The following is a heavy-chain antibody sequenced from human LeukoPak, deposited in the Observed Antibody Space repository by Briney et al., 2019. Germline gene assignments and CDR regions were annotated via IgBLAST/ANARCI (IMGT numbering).Heavy chain of an antibody. V-gene: IGHV3-21*01. CDR1: GFTFSSYS. CDR3: ARGGDGYNNVDY. Sequence: GGSLRLSCAASGFTFSSYSMNWVRHAPGKGLEWVSSISSSSSYIYYADSVKGRFTISRDNAKNSLYLQMNSPRAEDTAVYYCARGGDGYNNVDYWGQGTLVTVSS. J-gene: IGHJ4*02. D-gene: IGHD5-24*01. CDR2: ISSSSSYI.